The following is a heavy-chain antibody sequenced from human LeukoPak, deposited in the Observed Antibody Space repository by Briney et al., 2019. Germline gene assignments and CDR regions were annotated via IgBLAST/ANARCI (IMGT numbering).Heavy chain of an antibody. V-gene: IGHV6-1*01. CDR1: GDTVSSNSAS. J-gene: IGHJ5*02. D-gene: IGHD1-26*01. CDR3: ARSRREWEDWFDP. CDR2: THYRSKWYN. Sequence: SQTLSLTCAISGDTVSSNSASWNWIRQSPSRGLEWLGRTHYRSKWYNDSAVSVKSRITINPDTSKNQFSLQLNSVTPEDTAVYHCARSRREWEDWFDPWGQGTLVTVSS.